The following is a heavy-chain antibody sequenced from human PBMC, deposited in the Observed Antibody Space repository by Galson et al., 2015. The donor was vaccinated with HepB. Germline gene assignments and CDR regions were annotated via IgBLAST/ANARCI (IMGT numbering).Heavy chain of an antibody. D-gene: IGHD1-20*01. CDR2: IYYSGST. CDR1: DDSISNYY. CDR3: GRVYNWNYYHYMDV. Sequence: ETLSLTCTVSDDSISNYYWSWIRQPPGKGLQWIGYIYYSGSTSYNPSLKSRVTISVDTSKNQFYLKLRSVTAADTAVYYWGRVYNWNYYHYMDVWGKGTTVTVSS. V-gene: IGHV4-59*01. J-gene: IGHJ6*03.